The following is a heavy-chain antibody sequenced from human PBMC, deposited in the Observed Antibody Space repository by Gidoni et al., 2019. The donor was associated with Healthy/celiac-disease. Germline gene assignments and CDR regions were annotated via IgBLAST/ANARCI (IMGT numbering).Heavy chain of an antibody. CDR1: GGPISSSSYY. V-gene: IGHV4-39*01. Sequence: QLQLQESGPGLVKPSETLSLTCTVTGGPISSSSYYWGWIRQPPGKGLEWIGSIYYSGSTYYNPSLKSRVTISVDTSNNQFSLELSSVTAADTAVYYCARHGPVLLWFGEETPDAFDIWGQWTMVTVSS. J-gene: IGHJ3*02. D-gene: IGHD3-10*01. CDR2: IYYSGST. CDR3: ARHGPVLLWFGEETPDAFDI.